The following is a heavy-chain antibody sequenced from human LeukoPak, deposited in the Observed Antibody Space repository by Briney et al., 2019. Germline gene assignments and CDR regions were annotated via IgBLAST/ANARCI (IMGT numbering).Heavy chain of an antibody. D-gene: IGHD6-6*01. J-gene: IGHJ6*02. CDR2: INHSGST. CDR1: GGSFSGYY. Sequence: SETLSLTCAVYGGSFSGYYWSWIRQPPGKGLEWIGEINHSGSTNYNPSLKSRVTISVDTSKNQFSLKLSSVTAADTAEYYCARIRPRYYYYGMDVWGQGTTVTVSS. CDR3: ARIRPRYYYYGMDV. V-gene: IGHV4-34*01.